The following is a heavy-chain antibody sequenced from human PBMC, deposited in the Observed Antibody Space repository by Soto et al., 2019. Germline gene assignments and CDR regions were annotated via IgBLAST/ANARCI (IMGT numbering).Heavy chain of an antibody. D-gene: IGHD6-13*01. Sequence: ASVKVSCKASGYTFTSYDINWVRQATGQGLEWMGWMNPNSGNTGYAQKFQGRVTMTRNTSISTAYMELSSLRSEDTAVYYCARRDSSSWGPYYYYYYYMDVWGKGTTVTVSS. CDR3: ARRDSSSWGPYYYYYYYMDV. CDR2: MNPNSGNT. J-gene: IGHJ6*03. V-gene: IGHV1-8*01. CDR1: GYTFTSYD.